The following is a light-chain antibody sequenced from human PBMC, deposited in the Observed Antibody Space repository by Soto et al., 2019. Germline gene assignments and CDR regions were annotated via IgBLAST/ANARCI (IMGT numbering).Light chain of an antibody. Sequence: EIVLTQSPGILSLSPGERATLSCRASQSVRNTYLAWYQQKPGQAPRLLIHGASSRATGIPDRFSGSGSGTDFTLTISRLEPEDFAVYYCQYYSSSLSITFGQGTDWRL. CDR2: GAS. V-gene: IGKV3-20*01. J-gene: IGKJ5*01. CDR3: QYYSSSLSIT. CDR1: QSVRNTY.